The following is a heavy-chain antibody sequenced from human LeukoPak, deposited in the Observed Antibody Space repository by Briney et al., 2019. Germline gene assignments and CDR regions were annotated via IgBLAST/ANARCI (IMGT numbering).Heavy chain of an antibody. J-gene: IGHJ4*02. V-gene: IGHV3-30*04. CDR1: GFTFGSYA. Sequence: PGWSLTLSCAASGFTFGSYAMHWVRQAPGKGLEWVAVIAHDETNRFYADSVKGRFIISRDNSMNTLYLRMNSLGPEDTAVYFCARDLLPGAPDYFDHWGQGTLVTVSS. D-gene: IGHD2-2*01. CDR3: ARDLLPGAPDYFDH. CDR2: IAHDETNR.